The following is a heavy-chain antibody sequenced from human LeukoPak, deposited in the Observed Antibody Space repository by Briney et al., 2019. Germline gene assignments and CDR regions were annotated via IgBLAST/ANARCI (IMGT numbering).Heavy chain of an antibody. CDR1: GGSISSYY. V-gene: IGHV4-59*12. CDR2: IYYSGTT. J-gene: IGHJ6*03. D-gene: IGHD2-21*02. CDR3: AQYVGAYCGGDCYSVGSYYMDV. Sequence: PSETLSLTCTVSGGSISSYYWSWIRQPPGKGLEWIGYIYYSGTTKYNPSLKSRVTISIDTSKNEFSLNLRSVTAADTAVYYCAQYVGAYCGGDCYSVGSYYMDVWGKGTTVTVSS.